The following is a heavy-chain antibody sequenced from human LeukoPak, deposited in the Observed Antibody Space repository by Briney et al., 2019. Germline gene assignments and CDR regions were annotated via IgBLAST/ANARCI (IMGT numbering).Heavy chain of an antibody. CDR1: GGTFSSYA. D-gene: IGHD1-26*01. V-gene: IGHV1-69*04. CDR3: ARDTSDRGANFDY. J-gene: IGHJ4*02. CDR2: IIPILGIA. Sequence: ASVTVSCKASGGTFSSYAISWVRQAPGQGLEWMGRIIPILGIANYAQKFQGRVTITADKSTSTAYMELSSLRSEDTAVYYCARDTSDRGANFDYWGQGTLVTVSS.